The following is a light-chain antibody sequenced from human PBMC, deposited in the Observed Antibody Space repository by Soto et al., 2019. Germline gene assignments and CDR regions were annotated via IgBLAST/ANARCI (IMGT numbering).Light chain of an antibody. CDR3: QQYGSLIT. V-gene: IGKV3-15*01. J-gene: IGKJ5*01. Sequence: EIVITQSPATLSVSPGERATLSCRASQSVGNNLAWYQQRPGQAPRLLIYDASTRATGFPARFSGSGSGTDFTLTINGLEPEDSAVYYCQQYGSLITFGQGTRLEIK. CDR2: DAS. CDR1: QSVGNN.